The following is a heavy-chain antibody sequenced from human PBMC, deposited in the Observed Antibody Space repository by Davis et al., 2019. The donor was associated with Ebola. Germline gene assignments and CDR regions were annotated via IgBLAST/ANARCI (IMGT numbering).Heavy chain of an antibody. CDR2: IYYSGST. V-gene: IGHV4-39*07. Sequence: SETLSLTCTVSGGSISSSSYYWGWIRQPPGKGLEWIGSIYYSGSTYYNPSLKSRVTISVDTSKNQFSLRLTSVTAADTAIYYCARDILAAGPDDYWGQGTLVTVSS. CDR3: ARDILAAGPDDY. J-gene: IGHJ4*02. CDR1: GGSISSSSYY. D-gene: IGHD6-13*01.